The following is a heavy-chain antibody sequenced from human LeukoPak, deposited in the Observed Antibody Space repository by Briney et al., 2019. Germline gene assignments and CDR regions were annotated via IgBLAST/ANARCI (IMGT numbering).Heavy chain of an antibody. Sequence: SSETLSLTCTVSGGSICNYFWRWLRQPPGKGLVWIGYIYYSGSTNYNPSLKSRFTISIDASKNQFSLKLSSVTAADTAVYYCARHGQTYSNSFDYWGQGSLVTVSS. CDR3: ARHGQTYSNSFDY. CDR1: GGSICNYF. CDR2: IYYSGST. D-gene: IGHD6-13*01. V-gene: IGHV4-59*08. J-gene: IGHJ4*02.